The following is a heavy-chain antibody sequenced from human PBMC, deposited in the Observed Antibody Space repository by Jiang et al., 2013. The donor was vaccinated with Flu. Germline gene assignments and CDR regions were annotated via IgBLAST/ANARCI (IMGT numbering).Heavy chain of an antibody. D-gene: IGHD3-22*01. V-gene: IGHV3-23*01. CDR1: A. J-gene: IGHJ6*02. CDR2: ISGSGGST. Sequence: AMSWVRQAPGKGLEWVSAISGSGGSTYYADSVKGRFTISRDNSKNTLYLQMNSLRAEDTAVYYCAKSLYDSSGYYSHYYYYGMDVWGQGTTVTVSS. CDR3: AKSLYDSSGYYSHYYYYGMDV.